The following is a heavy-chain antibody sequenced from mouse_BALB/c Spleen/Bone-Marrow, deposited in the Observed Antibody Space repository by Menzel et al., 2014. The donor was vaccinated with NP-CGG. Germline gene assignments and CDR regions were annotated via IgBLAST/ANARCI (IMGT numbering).Heavy chain of an antibody. CDR2: IWGDGST. V-gene: IGHV2-3*01. CDR1: GFSLPSYG. D-gene: IGHD4-1*01. J-gene: IGHJ2*01. Sequence: VQVVESGPGLVAPSQSLSIPCSVSGFSLPSYGVSWVRQPPGKDLEWLGVIWGDGSTNYHSALISRLSISKDNSKSQVFLKLNSLQTDDTATYYCAKGPNWDGYFDYWGQGTTLTVSS. CDR3: AKGPNWDGYFDY.